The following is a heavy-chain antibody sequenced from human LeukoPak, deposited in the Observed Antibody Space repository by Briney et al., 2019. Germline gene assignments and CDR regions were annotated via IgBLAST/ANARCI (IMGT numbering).Heavy chain of an antibody. V-gene: IGHV3-15*01. CDR3: TTDLRLTGYYGSGSNP. Sequence: GGSLRLSCAASGFTFSNAWMSWVRQAPGKGLEWVGRIKSKTDGGTTDYAAPVKGRFTISRDDSKNTLYLQMNSLKTEDTAVYYCTTDLRLTGYYGSGSNPWGQGTLVTVSS. CDR2: IKSKTDGGTT. CDR1: GFTFSNAW. J-gene: IGHJ5*02. D-gene: IGHD3-10*01.